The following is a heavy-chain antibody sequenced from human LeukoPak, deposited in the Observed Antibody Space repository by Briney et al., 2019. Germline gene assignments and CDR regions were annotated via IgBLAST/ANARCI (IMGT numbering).Heavy chain of an antibody. J-gene: IGHJ4*02. Sequence: GGSLRLSCAASGFTFSSYSMNWVRQAPGKGLEWVSYISRDSRRIYEADSVKGRFTIPRENARNSLFLQMNSLRVEDTAMYYCAREDYYDSSAYPSRGFDYWGQGTLVTVSS. CDR2: ISRDSRRI. D-gene: IGHD3-22*01. CDR3: AREDYYDSSAYPSRGFDY. CDR1: GFTFSSYS. V-gene: IGHV3-48*01.